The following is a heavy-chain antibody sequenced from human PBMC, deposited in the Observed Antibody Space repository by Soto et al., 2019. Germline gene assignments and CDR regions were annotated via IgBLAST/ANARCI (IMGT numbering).Heavy chain of an antibody. CDR1: GFTFSSYA. Sequence: GGSLRLSCAASGFTFSSYAMSWVRQAPGKGLEWVSAISGSGGSTYYADSVKGRFTISRDNSKNTLYLQMNSLRAEDTAVYYCAKMGIRLERRCCGAFDMWGQGTMVTVSS. CDR3: AKMGIRLERRCCGAFDM. J-gene: IGHJ3*02. D-gene: IGHD1-1*01. V-gene: IGHV3-23*01. CDR2: ISGSGGST.